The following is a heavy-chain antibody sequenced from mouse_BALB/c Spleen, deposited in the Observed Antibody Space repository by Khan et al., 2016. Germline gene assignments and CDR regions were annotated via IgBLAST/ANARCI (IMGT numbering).Heavy chain of an antibody. V-gene: IGHV2-6-2*01. J-gene: IGHJ4*01. D-gene: IGHD1-1*01. CDR3: ARHGGTTMDY. CDR2: IWSDGST. CDR1: GFSLISYG. Sequence: QVQLKESGPDLVAPSQSLSITCTVSGFSLISYGVHWVRQPPGKGLEWLVVIWSDGSTTYNNALKSRLSISKENSKSHVFLKMNSLQTDDTALYCCARHGGTTMDYWGQGTSVTVSS.